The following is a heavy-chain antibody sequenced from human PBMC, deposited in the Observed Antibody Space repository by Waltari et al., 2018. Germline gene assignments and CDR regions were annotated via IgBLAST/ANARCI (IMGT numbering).Heavy chain of an antibody. CDR1: GGSISSYY. D-gene: IGHD6-19*01. CDR2: SYYSGST. Sequence: QVQLQESGPGLVKPSETLSLPCTVSGGSISSYYWSWIRQPPGKGLEWIGYSYYSGSTNYNPSLKSRVTISVDTSKNQFSLKLSSVTAADTAVYYCARVPGIAVAGWGYFDYWGQGTLVTVSS. CDR3: ARVPGIAVAGWGYFDY. J-gene: IGHJ4*02. V-gene: IGHV4-59*01.